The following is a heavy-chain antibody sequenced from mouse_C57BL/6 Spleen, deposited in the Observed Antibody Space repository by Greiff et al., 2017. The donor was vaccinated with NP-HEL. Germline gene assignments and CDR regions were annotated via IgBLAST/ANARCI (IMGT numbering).Heavy chain of an antibody. V-gene: IGHV1-64*01. J-gene: IGHJ1*03. CDR3: ARPLYGSSYGYFDV. CDR2: IHPNSGST. D-gene: IGHD1-1*01. CDR1: GYTFTSYW. Sequence: VQLQQPGAELVKPGASVKLSCKASGYTFTSYWMHWVKQSPGQGLEWIGMIHPNSGSTNYNEKFKSKATLTVDKSSSTAYMQLSSLTSEDSAVYYCARPLYGSSYGYFDVWGTGTTVTVSS.